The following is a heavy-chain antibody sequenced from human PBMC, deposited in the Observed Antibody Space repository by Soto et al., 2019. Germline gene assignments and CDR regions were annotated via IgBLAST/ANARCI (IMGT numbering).Heavy chain of an antibody. CDR3: AKGARDCGGDCFSSYFDQ. Sequence: WCTASRFTFIGYAMSWVRQAPVKGLEWVSGITGNGISTMYADAVTGRFTISRDNSKNALYLQMNNLRGVDTAVFYCAKGARDCGGDCFSSYFDQWGQGVLVTVYS. CDR2: ITGNGIST. V-gene: IGHV3-23*01. J-gene: IGHJ4*02. D-gene: IGHD2-21*02. CDR1: RFTFIGYA.